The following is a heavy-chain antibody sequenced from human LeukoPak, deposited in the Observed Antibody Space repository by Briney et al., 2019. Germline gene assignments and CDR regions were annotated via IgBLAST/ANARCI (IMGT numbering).Heavy chain of an antibody. D-gene: IGHD1-1*01. CDR3: ASTYPVYTTGTMLAVWDY. CDR1: GGTFSSYA. J-gene: IGHJ4*02. Sequence: SVKVSCKASGGTFSSYAISWVRQAPGQGLEWMGRIIPIFGTANYAQKFQGRVTITTDESTSTAYMELSSLRSEDTAVYYCASTYPVYTTGTMLAVWDYWGQGTLVTVSS. CDR2: IIPIFGTA. V-gene: IGHV1-69*05.